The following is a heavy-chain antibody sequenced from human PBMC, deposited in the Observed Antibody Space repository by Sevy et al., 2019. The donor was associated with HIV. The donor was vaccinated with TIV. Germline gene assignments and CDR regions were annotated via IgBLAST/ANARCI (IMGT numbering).Heavy chain of an antibody. CDR1: GFRFSDYG. J-gene: IGHJ6*02. V-gene: IGHV3-30*02. CDR3: AKDHYDYRTGYYGYYGMDV. D-gene: IGHD3-3*01. Sequence: GGSLRLSCAASGFRFSDYGMHWVRQAPGKGLEWVSLIRFDGSMKYIADSVKGRFTISRDKVKDTLYQQMNSLRPDDTAVYYCAKDHYDYRTGYYGYYGMDVWGQGTTVTVSS. CDR2: IRFDGSMK.